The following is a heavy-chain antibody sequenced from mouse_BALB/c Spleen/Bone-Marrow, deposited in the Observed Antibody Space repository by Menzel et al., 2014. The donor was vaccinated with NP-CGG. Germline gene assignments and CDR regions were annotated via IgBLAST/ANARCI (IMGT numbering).Heavy chain of an antibody. CDR1: GFSLTGYG. Sequence: VKLLESGPGLVAPSQSLSIACTVSGFSLTGYGVHWVRQPPGKGLEWLGAIWAGGTTDYNSALMSRLSIRKDNSKSQVFLKMNSLQSDDTAMYYCARALYYYGSSYYAMDYWGQGTSVIVSS. CDR3: ARALYYYGSSYYAMDY. CDR2: IWAGGTT. J-gene: IGHJ4*01. V-gene: IGHV2-9*02. D-gene: IGHD1-1*01.